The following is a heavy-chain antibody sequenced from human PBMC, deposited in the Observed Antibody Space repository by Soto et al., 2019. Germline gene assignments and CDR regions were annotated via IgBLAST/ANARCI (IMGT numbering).Heavy chain of an antibody. CDR2: IRSKAYGGTT. J-gene: IGHJ6*02. Sequence: GVPRRVSCRAGGFSIGGWAMSWLGQAPGKGLEWVGFIRSKAYGGTTYYADSVSGRFTISRDNSKNTLYLQMKSLRAEDTAVYYCARDPPATRHGMDVWGQGTTVTVSS. CDR3: ARDPPATRHGMDV. V-gene: IGHV3-49*03. CDR1: GFSIGGWA.